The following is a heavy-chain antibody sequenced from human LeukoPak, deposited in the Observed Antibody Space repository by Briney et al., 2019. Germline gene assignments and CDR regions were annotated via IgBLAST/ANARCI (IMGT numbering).Heavy chain of an antibody. CDR1: EYTFTGYY. J-gene: IGHJ2*01. Sequence: ASVKVSCKASEYTFTGYYMHWLRQAPGQGLEWMGWINPNSGGTHYTPKFQGRVTMTRDTSISTAYMELSRLRSDDTAVYYCAREPYVPFPNWYFDIWGRGTLVTVSS. CDR3: AREPYVPFPNWYFDI. D-gene: IGHD3-10*02. CDR2: INPNSGGT. V-gene: IGHV1-2*02.